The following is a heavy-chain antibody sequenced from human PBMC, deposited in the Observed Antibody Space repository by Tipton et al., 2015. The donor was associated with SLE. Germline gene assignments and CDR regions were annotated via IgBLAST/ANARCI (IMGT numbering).Heavy chain of an antibody. D-gene: IGHD3-10*01. CDR1: GDSITSDY. V-gene: IGHV4-4*08. Sequence: TLSLTCTVSGDSITSDYWTWIRQPPGKGLEWIGYIYNSGRTNYNPSLKSRVTISLDTSKNQFSLTLTSVTVADTALYFCARDSVGITRGDAFDIWGQGTMVTVSS. CDR2: IYNSGRT. J-gene: IGHJ3*02. CDR3: ARDSVGITRGDAFDI.